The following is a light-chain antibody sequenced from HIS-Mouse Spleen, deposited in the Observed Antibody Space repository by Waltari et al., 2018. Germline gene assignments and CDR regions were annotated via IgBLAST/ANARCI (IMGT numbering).Light chain of an antibody. CDR3: QVWDSSSDHYV. CDR2: DDS. J-gene: IGLJ1*01. CDR1: KNGSKS. Sequence: SYVLTQPPSVSVATGKTARITCGGNKNGSKSVHWYQQKPGQAPVLVVYDDSDRPSGIPERFSGSNSGNTATLTISRVEAGDEADYYCQVWDSSSDHYVFGTGTKVTVL. V-gene: IGLV3-21*03.